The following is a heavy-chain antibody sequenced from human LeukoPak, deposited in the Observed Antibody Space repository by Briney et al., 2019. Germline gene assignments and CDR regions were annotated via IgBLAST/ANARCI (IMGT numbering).Heavy chain of an antibody. CDR1: GYTFTGYY. Sequence: ASVKVSCKASGYTFTGYYMYWVRQAPGQGLEWMGRINPNSGGINYAQKFQGRVTMTRDTSISTVYMELSRLTPDDTAVYFCARDQGSLTRSWYTGYWGQGTQVTVSS. V-gene: IGHV1-2*06. D-gene: IGHD6-13*01. J-gene: IGHJ4*02. CDR3: ARDQGSLTRSWYTGY. CDR2: INPNSGGI.